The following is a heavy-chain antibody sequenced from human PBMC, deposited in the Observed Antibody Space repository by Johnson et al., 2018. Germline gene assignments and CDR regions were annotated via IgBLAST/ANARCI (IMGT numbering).Heavy chain of an antibody. CDR3: AREGSSGWSNYYYYDMDG. CDR1: GFTFSSYG. CDR2: ISYDGSNK. V-gene: IGHV3-30*03. J-gene: IGHJ6*03. D-gene: IGHD6-19*01. Sequence: QVQLVESGGGVVQPGRSLRLSCAASGFTFSSYGMHWVRPAPGKGLEWVAVISYDGSNKYYADSVQGRFTISRDNSKDTLYLQMHSLRAEDTAVYYCAREGSSGWSNYYYYDMDGWGKGTTVTVSS.